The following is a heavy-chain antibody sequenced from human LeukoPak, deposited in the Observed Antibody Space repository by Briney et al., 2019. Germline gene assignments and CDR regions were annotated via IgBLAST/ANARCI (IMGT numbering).Heavy chain of an antibody. D-gene: IGHD6-13*01. V-gene: IGHV3-23*01. CDR1: GFTFSSYS. CDR3: ARDVLDVAAAGWGRPLDR. J-gene: IGHJ5*02. Sequence: GGSLRLSCAASGFTFSSYSMNWVRQAPGEGLEWVSQISAGTGVTYYAQSVRGRFTISRDDSKSTLYLHMSGLRGEDTAVYYCARDVLDVAAAGWGRPLDRWGQGTRVTVSS. CDR2: ISAGTGVT.